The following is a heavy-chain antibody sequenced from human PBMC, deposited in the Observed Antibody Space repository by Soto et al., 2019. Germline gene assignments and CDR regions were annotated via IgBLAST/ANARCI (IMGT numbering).Heavy chain of an antibody. V-gene: IGHV3-33*01. CDR2: IWYDGSNK. Sequence: PGGSLRLSCAASGFTFSSYGMHWVRQAPGKGLEWVAVIWYDGSNKYYADSVKGRFTISRDNSKNTLYLQMNSLRAEDTAVYYCARAYYDFWSGYKNYYYYYGMDVWGKGTTVTVPS. J-gene: IGHJ6*04. CDR3: ARAYYDFWSGYKNYYYYYGMDV. D-gene: IGHD3-3*01. CDR1: GFTFSSYG.